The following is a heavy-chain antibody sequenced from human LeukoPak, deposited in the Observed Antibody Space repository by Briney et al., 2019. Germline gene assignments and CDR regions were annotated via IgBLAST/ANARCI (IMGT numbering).Heavy chain of an antibody. D-gene: IGHD3-3*01. Sequence: GGSLRLSCAASGFTFSSYWMSWVRQAPGKGLEWVANIKQDGSEKYYVDSVRGRFTISRDNAKNSLYLQMNSLRAEDTAVYYCARGEPVTIGGDFDYWGQGTLVTVSS. CDR1: GFTFSSYW. CDR2: IKQDGSEK. J-gene: IGHJ4*02. V-gene: IGHV3-7*01. CDR3: ARGEPVTIGGDFDY.